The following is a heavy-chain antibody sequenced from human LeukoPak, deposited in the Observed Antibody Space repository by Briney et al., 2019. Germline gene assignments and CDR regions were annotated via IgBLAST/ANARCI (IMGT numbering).Heavy chain of an antibody. CDR3: ARLESSSSGKYYYYYYMDV. J-gene: IGHJ6*03. CDR2: IYTSGST. V-gene: IGHV4-4*09. Sequence: PSETLSLTCTVSGGSISSYYWSWIRQPPGKGQEWIGYIYTSGSTNYNPSLKSRVTISVDTSKNQFSLKLSSVTAADTAVYYCARLESSSSGKYYYYYYMDVWGKGTTVTVSS. D-gene: IGHD6-6*01. CDR1: GGSISSYY.